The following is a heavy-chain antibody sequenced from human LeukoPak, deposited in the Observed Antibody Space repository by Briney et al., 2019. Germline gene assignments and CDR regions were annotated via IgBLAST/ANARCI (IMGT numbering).Heavy chain of an antibody. CDR2: INPNSGGT. V-gene: IGHV1-2*02. CDR3: ARGLNWNGPYYYYMDV. CDR1: GYTFTGYY. J-gene: IGHJ6*03. Sequence: ASVKVSCKASGYTFTGYYMHWVRQAPGQGLEWMGWINPNSGGTNYAQKFQGRVTMTRDTSISTAYMELSSLRSEDTAVYYCARGLNWNGPYYYYMDVWGKGTTVTVSS. D-gene: IGHD1-1*01.